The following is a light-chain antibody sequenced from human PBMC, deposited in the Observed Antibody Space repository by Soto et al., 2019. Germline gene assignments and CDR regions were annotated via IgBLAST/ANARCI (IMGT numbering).Light chain of an antibody. CDR1: QSVSSSY. Sequence: EIVMTQSPATLSLSPGERATLSCRASQSVSSSYLSWYQQKPGQAPRLLIYGASTRATGIPARFSGSGSETDFTLTISSLQPEDFAVYYCQQDYNLPLTFGGGTKVEIK. V-gene: IGKV3D-7*01. J-gene: IGKJ4*01. CDR2: GAS. CDR3: QQDYNLPLT.